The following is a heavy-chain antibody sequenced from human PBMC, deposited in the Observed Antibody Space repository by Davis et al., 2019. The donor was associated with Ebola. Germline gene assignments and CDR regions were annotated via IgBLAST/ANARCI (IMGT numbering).Heavy chain of an antibody. D-gene: IGHD3-3*01. CDR1: GFTFSSYA. CDR2: ISYDGSNK. V-gene: IGHV3-30-3*01. Sequence: GGSLRLSCAASGFTFSSYAMHWVRQAPGKGLEWAAVISYDGSNKYYADSVKGRFTISRDNSKNTLYLQMNSLRAEDTAVYYCASPFWSGYLFGMDVWGQGTTVTVSS. J-gene: IGHJ6*02. CDR3: ASPFWSGYLFGMDV.